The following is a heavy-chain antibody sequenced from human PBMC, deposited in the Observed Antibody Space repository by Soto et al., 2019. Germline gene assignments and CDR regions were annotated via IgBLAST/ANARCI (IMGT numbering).Heavy chain of an antibody. CDR1: GYTFRSNG. V-gene: IGHV1-18*04. CDR2: INGDNGNT. CDR3: ARDLGYGDYGTDF. D-gene: IGHD4-17*01. Sequence: GASVKVSCKASGYTFRSNGITWVRQAPGQGFEWMGWINGDNGNTNYAQKFQGRLAMTTDTSTSTAYMELTSLNSDDTAVYYCARDLGYGDYGTDFWGQGTLVTVSS. J-gene: IGHJ4*02.